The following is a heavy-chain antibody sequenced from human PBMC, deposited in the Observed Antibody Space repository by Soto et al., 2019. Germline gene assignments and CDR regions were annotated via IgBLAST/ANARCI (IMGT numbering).Heavy chain of an antibody. CDR2: IYHSGST. D-gene: IGHD6-19*01. Sequence: PSETLSLTCTVSSSPINSRYYWGWIRQTPGKGLEWVASIYHSGSTHYNPSLKSRAPISVDTSNNQFSLRLSSVTAADTAIYYCARNTSGRNFDYWGQGTQVTVSS. CDR3: ARNTSGRNFDY. J-gene: IGHJ4*02. V-gene: IGHV4-38-2*02. CDR1: SSPINSRYY.